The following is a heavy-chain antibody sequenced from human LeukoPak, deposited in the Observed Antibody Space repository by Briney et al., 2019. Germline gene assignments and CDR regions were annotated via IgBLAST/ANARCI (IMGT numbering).Heavy chain of an antibody. CDR2: INPNSGGT. CDR3: AREEDYYDSSGYYGAWFDP. Sequence: ASVKVSCKASGYTFTGYYMHWVRQAPGQGLGWMGWINPNSGGTNYAQKFQGRVTMTRDTSISTAYMELSRLRSDDTAVYYCAREEDYYDSSGYYGAWFDPWGQGTLVTVSS. CDR1: GYTFTGYY. D-gene: IGHD3-22*01. V-gene: IGHV1-2*02. J-gene: IGHJ5*02.